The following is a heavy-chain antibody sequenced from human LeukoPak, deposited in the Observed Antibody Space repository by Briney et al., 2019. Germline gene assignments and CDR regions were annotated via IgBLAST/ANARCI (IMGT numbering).Heavy chain of an antibody. Sequence: GGSLRLSCAASGFTFSSYWMHWVRQAPGKGLVWVSRINNDGSTSSYADSVKGRFTISRDNAKNTLFLQMNSLRAEDTAVYYCAKGIDYYGSGIIGYWGQGTLVTVSS. D-gene: IGHD3-10*01. CDR2: INNDGSTS. CDR3: AKGIDYYGSGIIGY. V-gene: IGHV3-74*01. CDR1: GFTFSSYW. J-gene: IGHJ4*02.